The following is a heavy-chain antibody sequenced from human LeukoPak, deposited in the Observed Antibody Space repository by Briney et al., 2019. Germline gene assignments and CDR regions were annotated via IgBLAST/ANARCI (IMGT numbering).Heavy chain of an antibody. J-gene: IGHJ4*02. Sequence: GGSLRLSCAASGFTVSSNYMSWVRQASGKGLEWVSVFYKGGNTYYADSVKGRFTISRDNSKNTVSLQMNSLRVEDTAVYYCARGDGYNFFDSWGQGTLVTVSS. V-gene: IGHV3-53*01. CDR3: ARGDGYNFFDS. CDR2: FYKGGNT. D-gene: IGHD5-24*01. CDR1: GFTVSSNY.